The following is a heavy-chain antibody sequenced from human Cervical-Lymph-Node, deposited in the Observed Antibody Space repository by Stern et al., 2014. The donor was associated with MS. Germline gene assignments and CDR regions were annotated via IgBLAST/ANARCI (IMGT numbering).Heavy chain of an antibody. CDR1: GGSISSGGSF. J-gene: IGHJ4*02. V-gene: IGHV4-30-4*01. CDR3: ARFNVTTFDY. Sequence: EQLVESGPRLVKPSQTLSLTCTVSGGSISSGGSFWSWVRQSPGTGLEWIGYIYDSQTTYYTPSLKSRVSMSMDTSKNLFSLELASVTAADTAVYFCARFNVTTFDYWGQGTLVTVSS. CDR2: IYDSQTT. D-gene: IGHD4-17*01.